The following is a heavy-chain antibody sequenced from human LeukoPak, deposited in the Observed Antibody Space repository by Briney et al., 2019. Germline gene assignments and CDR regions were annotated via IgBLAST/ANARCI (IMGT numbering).Heavy chain of an antibody. J-gene: IGHJ4*02. CDR1: GFTFSSYA. D-gene: IGHD3-22*01. V-gene: IGHV3-23*01. CDR3: AKEAPRIVVFITPHFDT. Sequence: GESLRLSCAASGFTFSSYAMSWVRHPPGKGLERVLAISGCGGSTYYADPVKSRFIISRDNSKNTPYLQVNSPRADDTTVYYCAKEAPRIVVFITPHFDTSGQGALGTVSS. CDR2: ISGCGGST.